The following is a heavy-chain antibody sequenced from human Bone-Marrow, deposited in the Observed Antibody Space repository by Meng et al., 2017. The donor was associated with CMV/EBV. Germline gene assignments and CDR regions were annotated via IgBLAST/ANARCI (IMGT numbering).Heavy chain of an antibody. CDR2: IKGKTDGGTT. V-gene: IGHV3-15*01. J-gene: IGHJ4*02. CDR1: GFTFSNAW. Sequence: GESLKISCAASGFTFSNAWMSWVRQAPGKGLEWVGRIKGKTDGGTTDYAAPVKGRFTISRDDSKNTLYLQMNSLKTEDTAVYYCTTESYYYDSSGWADLLKPFDYWGQGTLVTVSS. CDR3: TTESYYYDSSGWADLLKPFDY. D-gene: IGHD3-22*01.